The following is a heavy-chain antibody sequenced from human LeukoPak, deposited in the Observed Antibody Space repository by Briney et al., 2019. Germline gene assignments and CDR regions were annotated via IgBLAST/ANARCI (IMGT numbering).Heavy chain of an antibody. CDR3: AREYPGIAVAGKGYYFDY. V-gene: IGHV1-2*06. J-gene: IGHJ4*02. Sequence: ASVTVSCTASGYTFTGYYMHWVRQAPGQGLEWMGRINPNSGGTNYAQKFQGRVTMTRDTSISTAYMELSRLRSDDTAVYYCAREYPGIAVAGKGYYFDYWGQGTLVTVSS. CDR2: INPNSGGT. CDR1: GYTFTGYY. D-gene: IGHD6-19*01.